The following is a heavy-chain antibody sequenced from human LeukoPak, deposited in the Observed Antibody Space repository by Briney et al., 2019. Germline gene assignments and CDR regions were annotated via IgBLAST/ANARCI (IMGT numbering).Heavy chain of an antibody. CDR2: ISYDGSNK. D-gene: IGHD3-10*01. V-gene: IGHV3-30-3*01. CDR3: ARESSGDYFDY. CDR1: GFTFSSYA. Sequence: GSLRLSCAASGFTFSSYAMHWVRQAPGKGLEWVAVISYDGSNKYYADSVKGRFTISRDNSKNTLYLQMNSLRAEDTAVYYCARESSGDYFDYWGQGTLVTVSS. J-gene: IGHJ4*02.